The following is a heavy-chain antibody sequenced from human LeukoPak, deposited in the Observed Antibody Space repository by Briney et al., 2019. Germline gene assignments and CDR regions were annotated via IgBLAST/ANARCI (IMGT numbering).Heavy chain of an antibody. D-gene: IGHD3-10*01. CDR2: INPSGGST. V-gene: IGHV1-46*01. CDR1: GYIFTSYC. Sequence: ASVKVSCKASGYIFTSYCMHWVRQAPGQGLEWMGIINPSGGSTSYAQKFQGRVTMTRDTSTSTVYMELSGLRSEDAAVYYCARTMVRGVNHYFDYWGQGTLVTVSS. CDR3: ARTMVRGVNHYFDY. J-gene: IGHJ4*02.